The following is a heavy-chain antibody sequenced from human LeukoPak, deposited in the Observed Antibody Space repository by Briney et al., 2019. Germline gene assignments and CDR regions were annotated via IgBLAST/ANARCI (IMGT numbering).Heavy chain of an antibody. CDR1: GLTFSTSG. Sequence: PGGSLRLSCAVSGLTFSTSGMTWLRQAPGKGLEWVSYISNSGSSIYYADSVKGRFTTSRDNAKSSLYLQMNSLRAEDTAVYYCGRGHWGLDYWGQGALVTVSS. J-gene: IGHJ4*02. D-gene: IGHD7-27*01. CDR3: GRGHWGLDY. V-gene: IGHV3-11*04. CDR2: ISNSGSSI.